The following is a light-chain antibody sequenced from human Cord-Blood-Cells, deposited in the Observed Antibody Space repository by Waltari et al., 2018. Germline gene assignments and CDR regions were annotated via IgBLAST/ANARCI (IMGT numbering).Light chain of an antibody. Sequence: QSALTQPASVSGSPGQSITISCTGTSSDVGGYNLVSGYQQHPGKAPKLMIYEVSNRPSGVSNRFSGSKSGNTASLTISGLQAEDEADYYCSSYTSSSLYVFGTGTKVTVL. V-gene: IGLV2-14*01. CDR2: EVS. J-gene: IGLJ1*01. CDR1: SSDVGGYNL. CDR3: SSYTSSSLYV.